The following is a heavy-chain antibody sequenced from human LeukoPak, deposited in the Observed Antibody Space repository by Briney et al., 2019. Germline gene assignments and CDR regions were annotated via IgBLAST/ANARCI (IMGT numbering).Heavy chain of an antibody. Sequence: SETLSLTCTVSGGSISSYYWSWIRQPAGKGLEWIGRIYTSGSTNYNPSLKSRVTMSVDTPKNQFSLKLSSVTAADTAVYYCARDNWNYFPHYYYGMDVWGQGTTVTVSS. V-gene: IGHV4-4*07. CDR2: IYTSGST. D-gene: IGHD1-7*01. CDR3: ARDNWNYFPHYYYGMDV. J-gene: IGHJ6*02. CDR1: GGSISSYY.